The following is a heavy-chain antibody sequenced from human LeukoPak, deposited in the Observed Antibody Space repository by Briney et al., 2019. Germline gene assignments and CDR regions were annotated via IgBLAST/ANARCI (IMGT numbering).Heavy chain of an antibody. CDR3: ARDQYYYDSSGYYCEHDAFDI. Sequence: PGGSLRLSCAASGFTFSSYSMNWVRQAPGKGLEWVSSISSSSNYIYYADSVKGRFTISRDNAENSLYLQMNSLRAEDTAVYYCARDQYYYDSSGYYCEHDAFDIWGQGTMVTVSS. D-gene: IGHD3-22*01. J-gene: IGHJ3*02. CDR2: ISSSSNYI. CDR1: GFTFSSYS. V-gene: IGHV3-21*01.